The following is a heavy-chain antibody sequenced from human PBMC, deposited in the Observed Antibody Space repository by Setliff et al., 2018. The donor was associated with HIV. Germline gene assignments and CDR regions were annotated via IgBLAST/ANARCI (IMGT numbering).Heavy chain of an antibody. D-gene: IGHD6-6*01. J-gene: IGHJ5*02. CDR2: IDWDDDK. V-gene: IGHV2-70*11. Sequence: GSGPTLVNPTQTLTLTCTFSGFSLSTSGMCVSWIRQPPGKALEWLARIDWDDDKYYSTSLKTRLTISKDTSKNQVVLTMTNMDPVDTATYYCARMSWTYSSSDRWFDPWGQGTLVTVSS. CDR1: GFSLSTSGMC. CDR3: ARMSWTYSSSDRWFDP.